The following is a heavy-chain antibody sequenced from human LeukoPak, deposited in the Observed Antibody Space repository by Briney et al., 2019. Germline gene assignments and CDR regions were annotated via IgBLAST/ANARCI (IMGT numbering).Heavy chain of an antibody. CDR2: IYSGGST. D-gene: IGHD3-3*02. J-gene: IGHJ4*02. CDR1: GFTVSSNY. V-gene: IGHV3-66*02. Sequence: GGSLRLXCAASGFTVSSNYMSWVRQAPGKGLEWVSVIYSGGSTYYADSVKGRFTISRDNSKNTLYLQMNSLRAEDTAVYYCARDSAFLEWSYFDYWGQGTLVTVSS. CDR3: ARDSAFLEWSYFDY.